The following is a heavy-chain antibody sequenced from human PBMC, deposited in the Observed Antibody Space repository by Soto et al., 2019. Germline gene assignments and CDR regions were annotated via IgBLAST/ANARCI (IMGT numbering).Heavy chain of an antibody. J-gene: IGHJ6*02. V-gene: IGHV3-7*05. Sequence: EVQLVESGGGLVQPGGSLRLSCAASGFTFSGYWMSWVRQAPGKGLEWVANIKQDGSEQFYVDSVKGRFTISRDNAKNSLYLQMNILIAEDTAVYYCAREAVWGQGTTVTVSS. CDR2: IKQDGSEQ. CDR1: GFTFSGYW. CDR3: AREAV.